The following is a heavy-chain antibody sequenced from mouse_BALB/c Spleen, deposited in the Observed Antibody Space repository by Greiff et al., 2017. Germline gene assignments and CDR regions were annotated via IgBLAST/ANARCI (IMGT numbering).Heavy chain of an antibody. J-gene: IGHJ4*01. CDR1: GYTFTSYW. V-gene: IGHV1S132*01. D-gene: IGHD1-1*01. CDR3: ARSYYGSIGAMDY. CDR2: IFPGTGTT. Sequence: QVQLQQSGAELVKPGASVKLSCKTSGYTFTSYWIQWVKQRPGQGLGWIGEIFPGTGTTYYNEKFKGKATLTIDTSSSTAYMQLSSLTSEDSAVYFCARSYYGSIGAMDYWGQGTSVTVSS.